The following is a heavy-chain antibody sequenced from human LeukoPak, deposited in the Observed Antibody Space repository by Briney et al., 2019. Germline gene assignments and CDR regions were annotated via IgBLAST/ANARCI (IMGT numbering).Heavy chain of an antibody. CDR1: GYTFTGYY. J-gene: IGHJ3*02. Sequence: GASVKVSCKASGYTFTGYYMHWVRQAPGQGLEWMGWINPNSGGPNYTQKFQGRVTMTRDTPISTAYMELSRLKSDDTAVYYCARTLEWLAPRDAFDIWGQGTMVTVSS. V-gene: IGHV1-2*02. CDR3: ARTLEWLAPRDAFDI. D-gene: IGHD6-19*01. CDR2: INPNSGGP.